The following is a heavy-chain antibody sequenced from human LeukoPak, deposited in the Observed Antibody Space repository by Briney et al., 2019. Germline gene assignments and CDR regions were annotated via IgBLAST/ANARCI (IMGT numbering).Heavy chain of an antibody. V-gene: IGHV1-18*01. Sequence: ASVKVSCKASGYTFTSYGISWVRQAPGQALEWMGWIGAYNGNTNYAQKLQGRVTMTTDTSTSTAYMELRSLRSDDTAVYYCARDLRPDYYDSSGYYYVGVYWGQGTLVTVSS. J-gene: IGHJ4*02. CDR1: GYTFTSYG. CDR2: IGAYNGNT. CDR3: ARDLRPDYYDSSGYYYVGVY. D-gene: IGHD3-22*01.